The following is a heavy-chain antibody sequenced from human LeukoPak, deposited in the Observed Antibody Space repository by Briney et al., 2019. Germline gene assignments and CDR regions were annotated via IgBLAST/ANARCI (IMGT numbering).Heavy chain of an antibody. J-gene: IGHJ6*03. CDR3: ARAHYSGGYYYYYMDV. CDR2: IYTSGST. Sequence: SETLSLTCTVSGGSISSYYWSWIRQPAGKGVEWIGRIYTSGSTNYNPSLKSRVTMSVDTSKNQFSLKLSSVTAADTAVYYCARAHYSGGYYYYYMDVWGKGTTVTISS. D-gene: IGHD4-11*01. CDR1: GGSISSYY. V-gene: IGHV4-4*07.